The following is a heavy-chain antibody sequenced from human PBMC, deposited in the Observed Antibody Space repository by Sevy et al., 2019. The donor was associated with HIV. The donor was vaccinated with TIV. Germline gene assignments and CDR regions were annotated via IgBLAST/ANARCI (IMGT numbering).Heavy chain of an antibody. CDR3: ARPYDSSALFTWAFDI. D-gene: IGHD3-22*01. Sequence: ASVKVSCEASGCTFSIYAISWVRQAPGQGLEWMGGIIPIFGTANYAQKFQGRVTMTADESTNTGYMELSSLRSEDTAVYYCARPYDSSALFTWAFDIWGQGTLVTVSS. CDR1: GCTFSIYA. V-gene: IGHV1-69*13. J-gene: IGHJ3*02. CDR2: IIPIFGTA.